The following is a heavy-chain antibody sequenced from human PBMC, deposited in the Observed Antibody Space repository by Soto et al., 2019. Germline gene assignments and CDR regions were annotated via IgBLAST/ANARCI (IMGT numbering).Heavy chain of an antibody. Sequence: QVQLVQSGAEVKKPGSSVKVSCKTSGGTFNNYAISWVRQAPGQGLEWMGGLIPNFDTPNYAQKFQGRVTVSADESSSTVYMELRSLRSEDTAVYYCASERVAEMATGGYFDNWGQGTLVTVSS. CDR1: GGTFNNYA. D-gene: IGHD5-12*01. CDR2: LIPNFDTP. J-gene: IGHJ4*02. CDR3: ASERVAEMATGGYFDN. V-gene: IGHV1-69*01.